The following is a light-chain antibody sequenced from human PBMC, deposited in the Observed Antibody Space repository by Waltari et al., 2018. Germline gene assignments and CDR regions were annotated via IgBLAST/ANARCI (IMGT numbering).Light chain of an antibody. CDR1: QDISHY. CDR2: EAS. V-gene: IGKV1-27*01. CDR3: QKYTSAPRT. Sequence: DIQITQSPSSLSAFVGDRVTIPCRASQDISHYLAWYQQRPGQVPRLLIYEASTLQSGVPSRFSGSGSGTDFTLTISSLQPEDVATYYCQKYTSAPRTFGPGTKIEIK. J-gene: IGKJ3*01.